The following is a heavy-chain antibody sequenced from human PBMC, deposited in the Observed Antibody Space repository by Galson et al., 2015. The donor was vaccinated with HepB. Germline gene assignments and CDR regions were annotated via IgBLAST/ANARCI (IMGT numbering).Heavy chain of an antibody. V-gene: IGHV3-23*01. CDR1: GFTFSSYA. J-gene: IGHJ4*02. CDR3: AKVVKYYYDSSGYWFDY. D-gene: IGHD3-22*01. Sequence: SLRLSCAASGFTFSSYAMSWVRQAPGKGLEWVSAISGSGGSTYYADSVKGRFTISRDNSKNTLYLQMNSLRAEDTAVYYCAKVVKYYYDSSGYWFDYWGQGTLVTVSS. CDR2: ISGSGGST.